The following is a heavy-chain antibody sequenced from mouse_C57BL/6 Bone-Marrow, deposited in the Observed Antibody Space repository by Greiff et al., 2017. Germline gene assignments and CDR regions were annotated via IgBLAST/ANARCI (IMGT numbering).Heavy chain of an antibody. D-gene: IGHD3-3*01. CDR1: GYTFTSYG. Sequence: VMLVESGAELARPGASVKLSCKASGYTFTSYGISWVKQRTGQGLEWIGEIYPRSGNTYYNEKFKGKATLTADKSSSTAYMELRSLTSEDSAVYFGARRAYWYFDVWGTGTTVTVSS. J-gene: IGHJ1*03. V-gene: IGHV1-81*01. CDR2: IYPRSGNT. CDR3: ARRAYWYFDV.